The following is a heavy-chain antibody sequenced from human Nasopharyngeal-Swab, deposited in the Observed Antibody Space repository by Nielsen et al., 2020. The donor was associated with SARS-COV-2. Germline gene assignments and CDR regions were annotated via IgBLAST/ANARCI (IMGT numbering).Heavy chain of an antibody. V-gene: IGHV3-30*04. D-gene: IGHD5-12*01. Sequence: GESLKISCAASGFTFSSYAMHWVRQAPGKGLEWVAVMSYDGSNKYYADSVKGRFTISRDNSKNTLYLQMNSLRAEDTAVYYCARGNGGYATYFDYWGQGTLVTVSS. J-gene: IGHJ4*02. CDR1: GFTFSSYA. CDR2: MSYDGSNK. CDR3: ARGNGGYATYFDY.